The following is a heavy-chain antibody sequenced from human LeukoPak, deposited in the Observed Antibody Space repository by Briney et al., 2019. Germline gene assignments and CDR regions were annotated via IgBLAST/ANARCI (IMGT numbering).Heavy chain of an antibody. CDR1: GYTFTSYG. V-gene: IGHV1-18*01. D-gene: IGHD3-3*01. CDR3: ARDLGDDFWSGYSDY. Sequence: ASVKVSCKASGYTFTSYGISWVRQAPGQGLEWMGWINAYNGNTNYAQKLQGRVTMTTDTSTSTAYMELRSLRSDDTAVYYCARDLGDDFWSGYSDYWGQGTLVTVSS. J-gene: IGHJ4*02. CDR2: INAYNGNT.